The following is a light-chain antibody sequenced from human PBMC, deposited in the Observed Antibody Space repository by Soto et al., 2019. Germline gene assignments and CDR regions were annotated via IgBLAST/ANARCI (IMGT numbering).Light chain of an antibody. Sequence: IVLTQSPLSLPVTPGEPASISCRSSQSLLHSNGYNSLDWYLQKPGQSPQLLIYLGSNRASGVTDRFSGSGSGTDFTLNISRVEDEDVGVYYCRQDLQTPWTFGQGTKVDIK. CDR1: QSLLHSNGYNS. CDR2: LGS. CDR3: RQDLQTPWT. J-gene: IGKJ1*01. V-gene: IGKV2-28*01.